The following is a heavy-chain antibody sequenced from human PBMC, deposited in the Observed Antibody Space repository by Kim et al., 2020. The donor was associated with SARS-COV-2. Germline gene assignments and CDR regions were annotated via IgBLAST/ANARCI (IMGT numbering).Heavy chain of an antibody. CDR2: ISSSGSTI. D-gene: IGHD4-17*01. Sequence: GGSLRLSCAASGFTFSSYEMNWVRQAPGKGLEWVSYISSSGSTIYYADSVKGRFTISRDNAKNSLYLQMNSLRAEDTAVYYCARVHNPLYGDYVIDYWGQGTLVTVSS. J-gene: IGHJ4*02. CDR3: ARVHNPLYGDYVIDY. V-gene: IGHV3-48*03. CDR1: GFTFSSYE.